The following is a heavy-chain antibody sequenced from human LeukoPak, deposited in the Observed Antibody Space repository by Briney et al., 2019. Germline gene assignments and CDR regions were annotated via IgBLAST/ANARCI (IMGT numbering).Heavy chain of an antibody. Sequence: PGGSLRLSRAASGFTFSTYWMSWVRQAPGKGLEWVANIKQYGSETYYVDSVRGRFTICRDDAKSSLFLKRNGMKAEYTAVYYCANALGAHYFGSWGQGTLVTVSS. J-gene: IGHJ4*02. V-gene: IGHV3-7*05. CDR1: GFTFSTYW. D-gene: IGHD1-26*01. CDR2: IKQYGSET. CDR3: ANALGAHYFGS.